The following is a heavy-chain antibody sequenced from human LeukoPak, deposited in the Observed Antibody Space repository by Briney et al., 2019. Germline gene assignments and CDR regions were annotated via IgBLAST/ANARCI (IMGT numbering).Heavy chain of an antibody. CDR1: GGSIRSYY. CDR3: ARGGAGNCGGACYPNWFDP. V-gene: IGHV4-59*01. CDR2: VYYSGST. D-gene: IGHD2-21*02. J-gene: IGHJ5*02. Sequence: SETVSLTCTVSGGSIRSYYWSWIRQPPGKGLEWIGYVYYSGSTKYNPSLKSRVTISVDTSKNQFSLKLNSVTAADTAVYYCARGGAGNCGGACYPNWFDPWGQGTLVTVA.